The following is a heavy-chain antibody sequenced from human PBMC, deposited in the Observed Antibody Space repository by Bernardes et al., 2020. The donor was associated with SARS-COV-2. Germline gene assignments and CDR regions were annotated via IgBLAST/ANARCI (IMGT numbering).Heavy chain of an antibody. V-gene: IGHV3-7*01. D-gene: IGHD6-6*01. CDR3: ARIYSTSSFDFDY. CDR2: INQDGSET. J-gene: IGHJ4*02. Sequence: GGSLRLSCAASGFTFSTFWMTWVRQAPGKGLEWVANINQDGSETFYVDPVKGRFTISRDNAKNSLFMEMNTLRAEDTAVYYCARIYSTSSFDFDYWGQRTLVTVSS. CDR1: GFTFSTFW.